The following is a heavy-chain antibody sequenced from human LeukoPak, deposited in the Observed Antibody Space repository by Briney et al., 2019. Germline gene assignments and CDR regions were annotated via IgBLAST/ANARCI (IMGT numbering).Heavy chain of an antibody. CDR2: IRYDGSNK. V-gene: IGHV3-30*02. CDR1: GFTFSSYG. D-gene: IGHD1-26*01. J-gene: IGHJ4*02. CDR3: AKDPQKWESYFDY. Sequence: AGSLRLSCAASGFTFSSYGMHWVRQPPGKGLGWVAFIRYDGSNKYYADSVKGRFTISRDNSKNSLYLQMNSLRAEDTAVYYCAKDPQKWESYFDYWGQGTLVTVSS.